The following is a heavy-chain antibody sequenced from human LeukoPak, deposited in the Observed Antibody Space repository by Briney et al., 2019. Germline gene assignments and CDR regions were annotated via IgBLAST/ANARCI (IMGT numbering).Heavy chain of an antibody. D-gene: IGHD5-12*01. CDR1: GFTFSSYG. Sequence: PGGSLRLSCAASGFTFSSYGMHWVRQAPGKGLEWVAFIRYDGSNKYYADSVKGRFTISRDNSKNTLYLHVNSLRPEDAAVYYCAKGSDYEAQYYYYYMDVWGKGTTVTISS. CDR3: AKGSDYEAQYYYYYMDV. J-gene: IGHJ6*03. CDR2: IRYDGSNK. V-gene: IGHV3-30*02.